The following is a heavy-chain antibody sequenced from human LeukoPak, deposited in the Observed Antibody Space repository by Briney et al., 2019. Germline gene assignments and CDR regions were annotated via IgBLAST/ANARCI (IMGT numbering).Heavy chain of an antibody. J-gene: IGHJ4*02. Sequence: GSVKVSCKASGYTFTGYYMHWVRQAPGQGLEWMGWINPNSGGTNYAQKFQGRVTMTRDTSISTAYMELSRQRSDDTAVYYCARVSAYYDILTGLDYWGQGTLVTVSS. CDR3: ARVSAYYDILTGLDY. D-gene: IGHD3-9*01. CDR2: INPNSGGT. V-gene: IGHV1-2*02. CDR1: GYTFTGYY.